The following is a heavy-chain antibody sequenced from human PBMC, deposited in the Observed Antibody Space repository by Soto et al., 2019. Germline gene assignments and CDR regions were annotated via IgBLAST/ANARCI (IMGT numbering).Heavy chain of an antibody. Sequence: SETLSLTYTVSGGSVSSGSYCWSWIRQPPGRGLEWIGYIYYSGSTNYNPSLKSRVTISVDTSKNQFSLKLSSVTAADTAVYYCARYSPLTGYYRGYYYYGMDVWGQGTTVTV. CDR1: GGSVSSGSYC. CDR2: IYYSGST. V-gene: IGHV4-61*01. D-gene: IGHD3-9*01. CDR3: ARYSPLTGYYRGYYYYGMDV. J-gene: IGHJ6*02.